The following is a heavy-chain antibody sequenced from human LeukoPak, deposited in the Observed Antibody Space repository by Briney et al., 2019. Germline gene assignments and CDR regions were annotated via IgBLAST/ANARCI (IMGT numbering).Heavy chain of an antibody. D-gene: IGHD6-19*01. J-gene: IGHJ5*02. V-gene: IGHV3-23*01. CDR3: AKGASSGWLLYWFDP. CDR2: ISGSGAST. CDR1: GFTFSDYA. Sequence: GGSLRLSCAASGFTFSDYAMTWVRQAPGKGLQCVSGISGSGASTYYGDSVKGRFTISRDNSKNTLYLQIDSLRVEDTAVYYCAKGASSGWLLYWFDPWGKATLSPSPQ.